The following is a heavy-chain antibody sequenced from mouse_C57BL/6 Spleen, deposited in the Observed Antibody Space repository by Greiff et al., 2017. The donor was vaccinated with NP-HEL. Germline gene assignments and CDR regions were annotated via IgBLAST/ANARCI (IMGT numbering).Heavy chain of an antibody. J-gene: IGHJ2*01. Sequence: QVQLQQSGAELVMPGASVKLSCKASGYTFTSYWMHWVKQRPGQGLEWIGEIDPSDSYTNYNQKFKGKSTLTVDKSSSTAYMQLSSLTSEDSAVYYCARLVTYYFDYWGQGTTLTVSS. CDR1: GYTFTSYW. V-gene: IGHV1-69*01. D-gene: IGHD2-2*01. CDR2: IDPSDSYT. CDR3: ARLVTYYFDY.